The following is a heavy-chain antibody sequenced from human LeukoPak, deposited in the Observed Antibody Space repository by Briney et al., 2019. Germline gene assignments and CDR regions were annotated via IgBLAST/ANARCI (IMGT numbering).Heavy chain of an antibody. V-gene: IGHV1-2*02. J-gene: IGHJ5*02. Sequence: GASVKVSCKASGYTFTGFVIHWVRQAPGQGLEWMGWINPNSGGTRHAQKFQGRVTMIWDTSISTAYMELGSLTSDDTAVYYCARLGYSDSGSSPWRQGTLVSVCS. CDR3: ARLGYSDSGSSP. D-gene: IGHD3-10*01. CDR2: INPNSGGT. CDR1: GYTFTGFV.